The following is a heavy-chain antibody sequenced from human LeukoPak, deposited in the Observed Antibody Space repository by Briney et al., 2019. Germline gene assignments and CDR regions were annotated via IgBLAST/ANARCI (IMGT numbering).Heavy chain of an antibody. V-gene: IGHV4-4*02. CDR3: ARQGPEYYFDH. Sequence: SGTLSLTCAVSGGSISSSNWWSWVRQPPGKGLEWIGEIYHSGSTNYNPSLKSRVTISVDTSKNQFSLKMSSVTAADTAEYYCARQGPEYYFDHWGQGTLVTVSS. CDR2: IYHSGST. J-gene: IGHJ4*02. CDR1: GGSISSSNW.